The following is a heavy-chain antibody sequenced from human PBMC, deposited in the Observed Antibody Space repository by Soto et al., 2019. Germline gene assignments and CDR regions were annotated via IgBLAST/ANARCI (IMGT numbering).Heavy chain of an antibody. CDR1: GFTFSTYA. V-gene: IGHV3-30-3*01. CDR3: ARDSHCGGDCSLYYFDY. CDR2: ISYGGSKK. Sequence: QVQLVESGGGVVQPGRPLRLSCAASGFTFSTYAMYWVRQAPGKGLEWVAVISYGGSKKYYADSVKGRFTISRDNPKNRLYLQMHSLRADDTAVYYCARDSHCGGDCSLYYFDYWGQGTLVTVSS. J-gene: IGHJ4*02. D-gene: IGHD2-21*02.